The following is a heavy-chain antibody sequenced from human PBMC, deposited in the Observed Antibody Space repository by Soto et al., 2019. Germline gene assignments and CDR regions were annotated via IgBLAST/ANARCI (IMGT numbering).Heavy chain of an antibody. Sequence: QVQLVESGGGLVKPGGSLRLSCAASGFTFSDFYMSWIRQAPGKGLAWVSYISGRATNIKYADSVKGRFTISRDNAKTSMYLQMNSLRVEDTAVYYCVRASGDGYNDYDFWGQGTLVTVSS. V-gene: IGHV3-11*01. CDR3: VRASGDGYNDYDF. CDR2: ISGRATNI. J-gene: IGHJ4*02. CDR1: GFTFSDFY. D-gene: IGHD5-12*01.